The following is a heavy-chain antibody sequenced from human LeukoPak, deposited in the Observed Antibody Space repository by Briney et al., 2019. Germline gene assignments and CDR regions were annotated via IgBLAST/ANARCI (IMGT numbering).Heavy chain of an antibody. CDR3: ARGPDYYDSSGHSDY. D-gene: IGHD3-22*01. V-gene: IGHV1-18*01. CDR1: GYTFTSYG. CDR2: ISAYNGNT. J-gene: IGHJ4*02. Sequence: ASVKVSCKASGYTFTSYGISWVRQAPGQGLEWMGWISAYNGNTNYAQKLQGRVTMTTDTSTSTAYMELRSLRSDDTAVYYCARGPDYYDSSGHSDYWGQGTLVTVPS.